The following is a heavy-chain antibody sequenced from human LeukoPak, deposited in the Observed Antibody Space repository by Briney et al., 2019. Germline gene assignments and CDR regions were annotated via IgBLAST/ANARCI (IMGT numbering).Heavy chain of an antibody. V-gene: IGHV3-49*03. CDR3: TRDRGAYNLYDY. Sequence: PGRSLRLSCTVSGFTFGDYAMSWIRQAPGKGVEWVGFIRSKAYGETADYAASVKGRFTISRDDSKAIAYLQMNSLNTEDTAVYHCTRDRGAYNLYDYWGQGTLVTVSS. CDR1: GFTFGDYA. CDR2: IRSKAYGETA. D-gene: IGHD1-1*01. J-gene: IGHJ4*02.